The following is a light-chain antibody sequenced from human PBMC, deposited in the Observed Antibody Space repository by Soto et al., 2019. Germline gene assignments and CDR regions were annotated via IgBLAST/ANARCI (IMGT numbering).Light chain of an antibody. J-gene: IGKJ2*01. CDR1: QSVSSN. V-gene: IGKV3-15*01. Sequence: DIVMTQSPANLSVSPGERATLSCRASQSVSSNLAWYQQKPGQGPRLLIYEASTRATGIPARFSGSGSGTELTTLISSLLSEDFAATYCQQYNKWPPYTFGQGTKVEIK. CDR3: QQYNKWPPYT. CDR2: EAS.